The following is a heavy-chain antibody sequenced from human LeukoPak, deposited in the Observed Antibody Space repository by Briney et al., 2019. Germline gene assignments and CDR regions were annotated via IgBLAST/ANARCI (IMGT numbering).Heavy chain of an antibody. V-gene: IGHV4-39*01. D-gene: IGHD6-13*01. Sequence: PSETLSLTCTVSGGSISSSSYYWGWIRQPPGKGLEWIGSIYYSGSTYYNPSLKSRVTISVDTSKNQFSLKLSSVTAADTAVYYCARRAAGTEGDYWGQGTLVTVSP. CDR1: GGSISSSSYY. CDR3: ARRAAGTEGDY. J-gene: IGHJ4*02. CDR2: IYYSGST.